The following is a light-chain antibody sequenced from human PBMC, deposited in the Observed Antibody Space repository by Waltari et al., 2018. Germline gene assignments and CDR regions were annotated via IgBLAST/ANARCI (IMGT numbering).Light chain of an antibody. CDR3: QQYYSAPWT. CDR1: QSILYSSNNKNY. Sequence: DIVMTQSPDSLAVSLGERATINCKSSQSILYSSNNKNYLAWFHQKPGQPPKLLIYWASTRQSGIPDRFSGSGSGTDFTLTINSLQAEDVAVYYCQQYYSAPWTFGQGTKVEIK. J-gene: IGKJ1*01. V-gene: IGKV4-1*01. CDR2: WAS.